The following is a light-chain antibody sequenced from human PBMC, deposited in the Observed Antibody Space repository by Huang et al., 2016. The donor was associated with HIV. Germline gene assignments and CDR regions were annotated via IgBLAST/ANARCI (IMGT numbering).Light chain of an antibody. CDR1: PGVSSS. V-gene: IGKV3-11*01. CDR2: AAS. Sequence: EVVLTQSPATLSLSPGERATLSCRASPGVSSSFAWYQQKPGQAPRLLIYAASVRATGIPARFSGSASGTDFTLTISSLEPEDVAVYYCQQRRNWPPYTFGQGTKLEIK. J-gene: IGKJ2*01. CDR3: QQRRNWPPYT.